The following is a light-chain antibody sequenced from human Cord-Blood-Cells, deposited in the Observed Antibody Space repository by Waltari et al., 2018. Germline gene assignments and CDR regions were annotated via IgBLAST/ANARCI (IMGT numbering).Light chain of an antibody. V-gene: IGKV3-20*01. J-gene: IGKJ1*01. CDR1: QSVSSSY. Sequence: EIVLTQSPGTLSLSPGERATLSCRASQSVSSSYLAWYQQKPGQAPRLLIYGASSRATCIPDSFSGVGYGTDFTLTISRLEPEDFAVYYCQQYGSSPRTFGQGTKVEIK. CDR3: QQYGSSPRT. CDR2: GAS.